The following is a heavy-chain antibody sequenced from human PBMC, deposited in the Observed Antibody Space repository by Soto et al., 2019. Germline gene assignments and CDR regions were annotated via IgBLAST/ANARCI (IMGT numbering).Heavy chain of an antibody. D-gene: IGHD1-26*01. Sequence: SETLSLTCTVSGDSNSNYYWSWIRQSPDKALEWIGYISYSGGTSYSPSLKSRLTISVGTSKNQFSLKLSSVTAADAAVYYCARGSGSYFDFWGRGTLVTVSS. J-gene: IGHJ4*02. CDR3: ARGSGSYFDF. CDR2: ISYSGGT. CDR1: GDSNSNYY. V-gene: IGHV4-59*01.